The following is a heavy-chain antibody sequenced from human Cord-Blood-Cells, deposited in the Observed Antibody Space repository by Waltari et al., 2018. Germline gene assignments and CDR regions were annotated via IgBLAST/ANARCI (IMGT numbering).Heavy chain of an antibody. D-gene: IGHD3-10*01. V-gene: IGHV3-74*01. Sequence: EVQLVESGGGLVQPGGSLRLSCAASGFTFSSYWMHWVRQAPGKGRVWVSRINSDGSSTSYADSVKGRFTISRDNAKNTLYLQMNSLRAEDTAVYYCAREEVVTMVRGVKTSGVDYWGQGTLVTVSS. J-gene: IGHJ4*02. CDR2: INSDGSST. CDR1: GFTFSSYW. CDR3: AREEVVTMVRGVKTSGVDY.